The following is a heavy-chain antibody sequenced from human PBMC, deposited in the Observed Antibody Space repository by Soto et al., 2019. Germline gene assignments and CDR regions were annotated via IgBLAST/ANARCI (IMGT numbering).Heavy chain of an antibody. CDR2: INSDGSTT. J-gene: IGHJ4*02. D-gene: IGHD6-19*01. V-gene: IGHV3-74*01. CDR1: GFIISSNW. Sequence: EVQLVESGGGLVQPGGSLRLSCADSGFIISSNWMHWGRQAPGKGLVWVSRINSDGSTTSYADSVEGRSTISRANAKDTLYLQMNRLRAEDTAVYYCARGPSGWYGFDYWGQGTLVTVSS. CDR3: ARGPSGWYGFDY.